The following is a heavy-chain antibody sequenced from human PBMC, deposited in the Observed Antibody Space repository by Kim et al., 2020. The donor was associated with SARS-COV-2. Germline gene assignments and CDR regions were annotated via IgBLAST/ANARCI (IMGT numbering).Heavy chain of an antibody. V-gene: IGHV4-31*03. CDR1: GGSISSGGYY. J-gene: IGHJ3*02. D-gene: IGHD2-21*02. Sequence: SETLSLTCTVSGGSISSGGYYWSWIRQHPGKGLEWIGYIYYSGSTYYNPSLKSRVTISVDTSKNQFSLKLSSVTAADTAVYYCARGDTVVTPSVAFDIWGQGTMVTVSS. CDR2: IYYSGST. CDR3: ARGDTVVTPSVAFDI.